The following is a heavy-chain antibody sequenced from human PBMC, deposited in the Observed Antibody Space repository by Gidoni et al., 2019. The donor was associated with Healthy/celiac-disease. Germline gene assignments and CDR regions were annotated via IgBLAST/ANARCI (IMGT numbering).Heavy chain of an antibody. J-gene: IGHJ6*03. CDR2: IITNVGTA. V-gene: IGHV1-69*01. CDR1: GGTFSSYA. CDR3: AGARRDGYNYEDYYYYYMDV. D-gene: IGHD5-12*01. Sequence: QVKLVQSGAEVKKPGSQVKVSAKRPGGTFSSYAISWVRQAPGQGLEWMGGIITNVGTANYAQKFQGRVTMTADESTSTAYMELSSLRSEDTAVYYCAGARRDGYNYEDYYYYYMDVWGKGTTVTVSS.